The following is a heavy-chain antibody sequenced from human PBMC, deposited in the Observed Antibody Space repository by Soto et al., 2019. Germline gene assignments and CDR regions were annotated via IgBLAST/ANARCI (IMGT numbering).Heavy chain of an antibody. V-gene: IGHV1-69*14. D-gene: IGHD2-15*01. CDR1: GGSFRREA. CDR3: ARRHEFGGNSDAFDV. J-gene: IGHJ3*01. Sequence: QVQLVQSGAEVKKPGSSVKVSCKASGGSFRREAINWVRQAPGQGPEWMGNILPFFGTSDYAQKFQGRVTVTADMSTTTGYVELSSLRVEDTAVYYCARRHEFGGNSDAFDVWGQGTMVIVSS. CDR2: ILPFFGTS.